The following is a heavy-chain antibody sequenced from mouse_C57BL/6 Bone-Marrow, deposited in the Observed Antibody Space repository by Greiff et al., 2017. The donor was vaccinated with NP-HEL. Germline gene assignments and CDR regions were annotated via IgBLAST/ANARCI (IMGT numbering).Heavy chain of an antibody. Sequence: QVQLQQPGAELVMPGASVKLSCKASGYTFTSYWMHWVKQRPGQGLEWIGEIDPSDSYTNYNQKFKGKSTLTVDKSSSTAYMQLSSLTSEDSAVYYGARSGGLRRWYAMDYWGQGTSVTVSS. CDR2: IDPSDSYT. CDR1: GYTFTSYW. CDR3: ARSGGLRRWYAMDY. D-gene: IGHD2-2*01. J-gene: IGHJ4*01. V-gene: IGHV1-69*01.